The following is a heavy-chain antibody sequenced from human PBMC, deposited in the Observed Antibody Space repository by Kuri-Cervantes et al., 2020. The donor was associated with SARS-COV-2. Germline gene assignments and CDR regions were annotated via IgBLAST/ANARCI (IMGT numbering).Heavy chain of an antibody. CDR1: GFTFSSYS. Sequence: GESLKISCAASGFTFSSYSMNWVRQAPGKGLEWVSSISSSSYIYYADSVKGRFTISRDNAKNSLYLQMNSLRAEDTAVYYCASEILDYWGQGTLVTVSS. CDR2: ISSSSYI. CDR3: ASEILDY. J-gene: IGHJ4*02. V-gene: IGHV3-21*01.